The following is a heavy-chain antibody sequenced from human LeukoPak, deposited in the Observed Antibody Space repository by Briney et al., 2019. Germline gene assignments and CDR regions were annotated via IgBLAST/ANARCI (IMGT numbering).Heavy chain of an antibody. J-gene: IGHJ6*03. CDR3: ARDSPVTTVFYYYYYDYMDV. CDR2: ISSSGSTI. Sequence: GGSLRLSCAASGFTFSSYEMNLVRQAPGKGLEWVSYISSSGSTIYYADSVKGRFTISRDNAKNSLYLKMNSLRAEDTAVYYCARDSPVTTVFYYYYYDYMDVWGKGTTVTISS. CDR1: GFTFSSYE. D-gene: IGHD4-17*01. V-gene: IGHV3-48*03.